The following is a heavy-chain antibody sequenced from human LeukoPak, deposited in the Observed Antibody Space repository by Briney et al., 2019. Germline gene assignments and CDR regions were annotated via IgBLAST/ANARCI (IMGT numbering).Heavy chain of an antibody. CDR3: ASCLSSSWYNPYYYYGMDV. CDR2: MNPNSGNT. V-gene: IGHV1-8*02. CDR1: GYTFTSYG. J-gene: IGHJ6*02. Sequence: GASVKVSCKASGYTFTSYGISWVRQATGQGLEWMGWMNPNSGNTGYAQKFQGRVTMTRNTSISTAYMELSSLRSEDTAVYYCASCLSSSWYNPYYYYGMDVWGQGTTVTVSS. D-gene: IGHD6-13*01.